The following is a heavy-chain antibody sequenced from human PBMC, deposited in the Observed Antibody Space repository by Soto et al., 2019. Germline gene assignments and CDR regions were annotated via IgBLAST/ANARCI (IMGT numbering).Heavy chain of an antibody. D-gene: IGHD5-12*01. V-gene: IGHV1-18*01. Sequence: QVHLVQSGVEVKNPGASVKVSCQASGYTFFTYDISWVRQAPGQGLGWMGWISTYSGDTKYAQKHQGRVTMTTDTSTTTAYLELRSLRTDDKAVYYCARHHGPTTSENWFDPWGQGTLVTVSS. CDR3: ARHHGPTTSENWFDP. CDR1: GYTFFTYD. CDR2: ISTYSGDT. J-gene: IGHJ5*02.